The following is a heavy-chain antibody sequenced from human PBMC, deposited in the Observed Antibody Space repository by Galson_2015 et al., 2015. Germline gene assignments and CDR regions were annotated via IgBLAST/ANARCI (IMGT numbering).Heavy chain of an antibody. D-gene: IGHD6-19*01. CDR1: GFTFSSYG. CDR2: IWYAGSNK. J-gene: IGHJ3*02. Sequence: SLRLSCAASGFTFSSYGMHWARQAPGKGLEWVAVIWYAGSNKYYADSVKGRFTISRDNSKNTLYLQMNSLRAEDTAVYYCARDPGQWPENAFDIWGQGTMVTVSS. CDR3: ARDPGQWPENAFDI. V-gene: IGHV3-33*01.